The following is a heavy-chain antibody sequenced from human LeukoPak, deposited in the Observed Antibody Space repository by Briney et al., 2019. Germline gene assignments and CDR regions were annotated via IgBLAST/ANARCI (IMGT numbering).Heavy chain of an antibody. J-gene: IGHJ4*02. CDR2: IIPIFGTA. CDR1: GGTFSSYA. Sequence: SVKVSCKASGGTFSSYAISWVRQAPGQGLEWMGGIIPIFGTANYAQKFQGRVTITTDESTSTAYMELSSLRSEDTAVYYCARDGGPYSSGWETLTPLLHWGQGTLVTVSS. D-gene: IGHD6-19*01. CDR3: ARDGGPYSSGWETLTPLLH. V-gene: IGHV1-69*05.